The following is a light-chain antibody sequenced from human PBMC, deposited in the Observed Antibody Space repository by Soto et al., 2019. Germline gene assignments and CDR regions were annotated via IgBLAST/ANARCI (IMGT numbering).Light chain of an antibody. CDR1: QTISSY. CDR3: QQSYSSPYT. V-gene: IGKV1-39*01. Sequence: DIQMTQSPSSLSASVGDRVTITCRASQTISSYLHWYQQKPGKDPRLLIYATSNLNGGVPSRFSGSGSGTDFSLTISSLQPDDFATYYCQQSYSSPYTFGQGTNLDI. J-gene: IGKJ2*01. CDR2: ATS.